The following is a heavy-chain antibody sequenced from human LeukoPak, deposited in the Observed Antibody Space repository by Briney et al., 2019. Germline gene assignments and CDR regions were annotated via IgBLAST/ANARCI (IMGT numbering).Heavy chain of an antibody. J-gene: IGHJ3*02. D-gene: IGHD6-13*01. CDR2: IAYDGSSE. V-gene: IGHV3-30*18. CDR3: AKDRYVAVVGTDDAFDI. Sequence: GGSLRLSCAASGFTFSSHGMHWVRQAPGKGLEWVAVIAYDGSSEYYADSVKGRFTISRDNSKKTLYLQMNSLRAEDTAVYYCAKDRYVAVVGTDDAFDIWGQGTMVTVSS. CDR1: GFTFSSHG.